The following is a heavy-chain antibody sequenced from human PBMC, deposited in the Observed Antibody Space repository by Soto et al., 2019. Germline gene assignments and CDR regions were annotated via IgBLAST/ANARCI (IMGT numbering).Heavy chain of an antibody. CDR1: GFTFDDYT. CDR2: ISWDGGST. D-gene: IGHD1-1*01. CDR3: AKTTHPRADVKRVYFDY. Sequence: EVQLVESGGVVVQPGGSLRLSCAASGFTFDDYTMHWVRQAPGKGLEWVSLISWDGGSTYYADSVKGRFTISRDNSKNTLYLQMNSLRTEDTALYYCAKTTHPRADVKRVYFDYWGQGTLVTVSS. V-gene: IGHV3-43*01. J-gene: IGHJ4*02.